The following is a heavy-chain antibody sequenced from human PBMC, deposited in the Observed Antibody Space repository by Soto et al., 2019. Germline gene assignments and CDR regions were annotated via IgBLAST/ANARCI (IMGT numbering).Heavy chain of an antibody. V-gene: IGHV1-69*13. CDR3: ARAPSTVAGREDYYYYYYGMDV. J-gene: IGHJ6*02. CDR1: GGTFSSYA. Sequence: SVKVSCKASGGTFSSYAISWVRQAPGQGLEWMGGIIPIFGTANYAQKFQGRVTITADESTSTAYMELSSLRSEDTAVYYCARAPSTVAGREDYYYYYYGMDVWGQGTTVTVSS. CDR2: IIPIFGTA. D-gene: IGHD6-19*01.